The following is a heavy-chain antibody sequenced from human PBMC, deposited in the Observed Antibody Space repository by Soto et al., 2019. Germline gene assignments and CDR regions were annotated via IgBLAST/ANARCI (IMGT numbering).Heavy chain of an antibody. Sequence: GGSLRLSCAASGFTFSSYAMSWVRQAPGKGLEWVSAISGSGGSTYYADSVKGRFTISRDNSKNTLYLQMNSLRAEDTAVYYCAKDQTTVVTLTYGYDYRGQGTVVTVSS. J-gene: IGHJ4*02. D-gene: IGHD4-17*01. CDR3: AKDQTTVVTLTYGYDY. CDR1: GFTFSSYA. V-gene: IGHV3-23*01. CDR2: ISGSGGST.